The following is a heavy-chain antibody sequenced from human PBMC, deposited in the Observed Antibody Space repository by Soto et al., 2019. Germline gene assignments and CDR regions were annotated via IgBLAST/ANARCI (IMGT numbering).Heavy chain of an antibody. CDR3: VCVLGYCSGGSCCSIWFDP. Sequence: SETLSLTCTVSGGSISSSSYYWGWIRQPPGKGLEWIGSIYYSGSTYYNPSLKSRVTISVDTSKNQFSLKLSSVTAADTAVYYCVCVLGYCSGGSCCSIWFDPWGQGTLVTVSS. V-gene: IGHV4-39*01. D-gene: IGHD2-15*01. CDR1: GGSISSSSYY. CDR2: IYYSGST. J-gene: IGHJ5*02.